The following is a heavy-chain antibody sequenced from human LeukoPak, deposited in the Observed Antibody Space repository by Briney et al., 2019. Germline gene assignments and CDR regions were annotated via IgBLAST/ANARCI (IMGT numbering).Heavy chain of an antibody. V-gene: IGHV5-51*01. Sequence: AESLKISCKGSGYSFSTYWIGWVRQMPGKGLECMGIIYPGDSDSRYSPSLRGHVTISVGKSFSTAYLQWTSLRSSVTARCYCASPRRLAAGNAAFDICGQGTMVTVSS. CDR1: GYSFSTYW. D-gene: IGHD6-13*01. CDR2: IYPGDSDS. J-gene: IGHJ3*02. CDR3: ASPRRLAAGNAAFDI.